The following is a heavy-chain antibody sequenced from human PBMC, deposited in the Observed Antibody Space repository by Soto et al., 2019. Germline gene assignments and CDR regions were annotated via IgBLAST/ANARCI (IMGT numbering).Heavy chain of an antibody. D-gene: IGHD5-18*01. Sequence: VKVSCKASGGTFSSYAISWVRQAPGQGLEWMGGIIPIFGTANYAQKFQGRVTITADESTSTAYMELSSLRSEDTAVYYCARGLAMRDTAMVDPYYYYYGMDVWGQGTTVTVSS. CDR1: GGTFSSYA. V-gene: IGHV1-69*13. J-gene: IGHJ6*02. CDR2: IIPIFGTA. CDR3: ARGLAMRDTAMVDPYYYYYGMDV.